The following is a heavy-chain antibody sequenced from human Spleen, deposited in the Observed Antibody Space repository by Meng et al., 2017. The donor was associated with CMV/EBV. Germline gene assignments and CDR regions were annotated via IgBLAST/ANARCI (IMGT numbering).Heavy chain of an antibody. CDR2: IKEDGTEK. D-gene: IGHD1-1*01. CDR1: GLTFSSYS. Sequence: GESLKISCAASGLTFSSYSMTWVRQAPGKGLEWVANIKEDGTEKNYVDSVKGRFTISRDNVKNSVYLQMNSLRADDTAVYYCAKVGSSTRLERDWGQGTLVTVSS. J-gene: IGHJ4*02. V-gene: IGHV3-7*01. CDR3: AKVGSSTRLERD.